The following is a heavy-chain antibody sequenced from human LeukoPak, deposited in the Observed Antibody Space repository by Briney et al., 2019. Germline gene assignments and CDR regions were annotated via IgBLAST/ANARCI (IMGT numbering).Heavy chain of an antibody. J-gene: IGHJ4*02. D-gene: IGHD6-19*01. CDR3: ARDPPYSSGWGDYFDY. Sequence: GGSLRLPCAASGFTFSSYEMNWVRQAPGKGLGWVSYISSSGSTIYYADSVKGRFTISRDNAKNSLYLQMNSLRAEDTAVYYCARDPPYSSGWGDYFDYWGQGTLVTVSS. CDR1: GFTFSSYE. V-gene: IGHV3-48*03. CDR2: ISSSGSTI.